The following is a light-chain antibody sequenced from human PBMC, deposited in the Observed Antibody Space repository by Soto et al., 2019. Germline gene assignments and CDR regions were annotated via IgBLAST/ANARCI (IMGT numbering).Light chain of an antibody. CDR2: TNH. CDR1: SSNIGSNT. V-gene: IGLV1-44*01. Sequence: QSVLTQPPSASGTPGQRVTISCSGSSSNIGSNTVNWYQQLPGTAPKLLIHTNHQRPSGVPDRFSGSKSGTSASLAISGLQSEDEADFYCAAWDDSLNGYVFGTGTKVTVL. CDR3: AAWDDSLNGYV. J-gene: IGLJ1*01.